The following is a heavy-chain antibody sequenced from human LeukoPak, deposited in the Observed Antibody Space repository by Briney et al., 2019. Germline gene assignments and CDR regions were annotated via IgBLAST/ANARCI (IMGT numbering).Heavy chain of an antibody. Sequence: PSETLSLTCTVSGGSISSYYWSWIRQPAGKGLEWIARIYTSGSTNYNPSLKSRVTMSVDKSKNHFSLNLSSVTAADTAVYYCARGSVQEGAYYFDYWGQGTLVTVSS. CDR2: IYTSGST. V-gene: IGHV4-4*07. CDR1: GGSISSYY. J-gene: IGHJ4*02. D-gene: IGHD2-15*01. CDR3: ARGSVQEGAYYFDY.